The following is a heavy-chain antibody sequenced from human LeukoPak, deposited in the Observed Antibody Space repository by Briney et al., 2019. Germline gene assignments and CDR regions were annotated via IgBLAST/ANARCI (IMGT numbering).Heavy chain of an antibody. Sequence: SGTLSLTCAVYGGSFSGYYWSWIRQPPGKGLEWIGEINHSGSTNYNPSLKSRVTISADKSKNQVSLKLTSVTAADTAVYFRARSPTNRVTEDYWGQGILVTVSS. J-gene: IGHJ4*02. CDR1: GGSFSGYY. CDR3: ARSPTNRVTEDY. D-gene: IGHD1-14*01. CDR2: INHSGST. V-gene: IGHV4-34*01.